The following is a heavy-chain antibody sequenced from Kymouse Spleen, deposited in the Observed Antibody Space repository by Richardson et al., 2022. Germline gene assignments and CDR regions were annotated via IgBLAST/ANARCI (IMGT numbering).Heavy chain of an antibody. CDR3: AREGYYYGSGSYYNPLYYYYYGMDV. CDR1: GFTFSSYW. Sequence: EVQLVESGGGLVQPGGSLRLSCAASGFTFSSYWMHWVRQAPGKGLVWVSRINSDGSSTSYADSVKGRFTISRDNAKNTLYLQMNSLRAEDTAVYYCAREGYYYGSGSYYNPLYYYYYGMDVWGQGTTVTVSS. J-gene: IGHJ6*02. CDR2: INSDGSST. V-gene: IGHV3-74*01. D-gene: IGHD3-10*01.